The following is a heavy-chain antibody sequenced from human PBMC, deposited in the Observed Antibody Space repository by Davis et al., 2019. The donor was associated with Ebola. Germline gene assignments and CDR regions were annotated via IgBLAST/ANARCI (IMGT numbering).Heavy chain of an antibody. J-gene: IGHJ4*02. V-gene: IGHV1-8*02. CDR3: ARIGEHSGLLPDF. Sequence: ASVKVSCKTSGYLFSIYDINGVRQTIGQGLEWMGWMKHTSGDTGKAQKFHDRLTMTRDTSLNTAYLELSSLRFEDTAIYFCARIGEHSGLLPDFWGQGTLVTVST. CDR2: MKHTSGDT. D-gene: IGHD6-19*01. CDR1: GYLFSIYD.